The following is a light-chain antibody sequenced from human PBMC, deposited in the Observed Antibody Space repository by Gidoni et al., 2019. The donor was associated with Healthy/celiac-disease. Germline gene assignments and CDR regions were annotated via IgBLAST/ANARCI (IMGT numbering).Light chain of an antibody. CDR1: QSISSW. Sequence: DIQMTQYPSTLSASVGDRVTITCRASQSISSWLAWYQQTPGKAHKLLIYKASSLESGVPSRFSGSGSGTEFTLTISSLQPDDFATYYCQQYNSYSGTFGQGTKVEIK. CDR3: QQYNSYSGT. CDR2: KAS. J-gene: IGKJ1*01. V-gene: IGKV1-5*03.